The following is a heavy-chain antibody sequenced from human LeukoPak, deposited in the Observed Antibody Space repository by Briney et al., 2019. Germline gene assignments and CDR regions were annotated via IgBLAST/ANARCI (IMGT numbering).Heavy chain of an antibody. CDR2: ISAYNGNA. J-gene: IGHJ4*02. Sequence: GASVKVSCKASGYTFTGYYMHWVRQAPGQGLEWMGWISAYNGNANYAQKLQGRVTMTTDTSTSTAYMELRSLRSDDTAVYYCARQGPITIFGVVITAPDYWGQGTLVTVSS. V-gene: IGHV1-18*04. CDR1: GYTFTGYY. CDR3: ARQGPITIFGVVITAPDY. D-gene: IGHD3-3*01.